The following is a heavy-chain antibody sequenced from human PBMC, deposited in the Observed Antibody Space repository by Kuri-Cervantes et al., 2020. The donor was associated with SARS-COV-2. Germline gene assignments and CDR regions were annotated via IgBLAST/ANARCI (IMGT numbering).Heavy chain of an antibody. J-gene: IGHJ6*02. CDR2: IYYSGST. CDR1: GGSISSSSYY. V-gene: IGHV4-39*07. Sequence: SETLSLTCTVSGGSISSSSYYWGWIRQPPGKGLEWIGSIYYSGSTYYNPSLKSRVTISVDTSKNQFSLKLSSVTAADTAVYYCARVDSGSGSWDGMDVWGQGTTVTVSS. CDR3: ARVDSGSGSWDGMDV. D-gene: IGHD3-10*01.